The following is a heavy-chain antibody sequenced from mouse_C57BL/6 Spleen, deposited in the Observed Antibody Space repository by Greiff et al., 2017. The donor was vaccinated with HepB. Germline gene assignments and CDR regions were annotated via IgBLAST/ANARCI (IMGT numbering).Heavy chain of an antibody. J-gene: IGHJ2*01. V-gene: IGHV1-64*01. CDR2: INPNSGST. CDR3: ARSRGSSGYGYYFDY. Sequence: VQLQQPGAELVKPGASVKLSCKASGYTFTSYWMHWVKQRPGQGLEWIGMINPNSGSTNYNEKFKSKATLTVDKSSSTAYMQLSSLTSEDSAVYYCARSRGSSGYGYYFDYWGQGTTLTVSS. CDR1: GYTFTSYW. D-gene: IGHD3-2*02.